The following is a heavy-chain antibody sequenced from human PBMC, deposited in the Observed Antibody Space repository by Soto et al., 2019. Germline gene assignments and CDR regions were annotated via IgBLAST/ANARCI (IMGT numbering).Heavy chain of an antibody. J-gene: IGHJ4*02. D-gene: IGHD1-1*01. V-gene: IGHV3-7*01. CDR2: INQDGNED. CDR3: ARTGDGHHDFLDY. Sequence: GGSLRLSCAASGFTFSSYWMNWVRQAPGKGLEWVADINQDGNEDNLLDSVKGRFTISRDNAKNSLFLQMNSLRVDDTAVYYCARTGDGHHDFLDYWGQGALVTVSS. CDR1: GFTFSSYW.